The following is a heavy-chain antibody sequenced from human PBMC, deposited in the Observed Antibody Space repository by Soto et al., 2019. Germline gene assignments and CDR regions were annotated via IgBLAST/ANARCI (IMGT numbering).Heavy chain of an antibody. CDR3: ARQVGPHYSNNWFDP. CDR1: GYSFTSYW. D-gene: IGHD4-4*01. CDR2: IYPGDSDT. V-gene: IGHV5-51*01. Sequence: GESLKISCKGSGYSFTSYWIGWVRQMPGKGLEWMGIIYPGDSDTRYSPSFQGQVTISADKSISTAYLQWSSLKASDTAMYYCARQVGPHYSNNWFDPWGQGTLVTVSS. J-gene: IGHJ5*02.